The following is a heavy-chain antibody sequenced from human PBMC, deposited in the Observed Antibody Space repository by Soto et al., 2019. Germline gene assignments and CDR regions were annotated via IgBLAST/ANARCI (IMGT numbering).Heavy chain of an antibody. CDR2: IDYSGRT. Sequence: SETLSLTCSVSGYLISSGYYWGWIRQTPGKGLEWLGSIDYSGRTYYNPSLKSRVSTSVGLSKNQFSLNLRSVTAADTAVYFCARDLSTGYDSYYFVYWRQGTLVTVSS. CDR1: GYLISSGYY. V-gene: IGHV4-38-2*02. D-gene: IGHD3-22*01. CDR3: ARDLSTGYDSYYFVY. J-gene: IGHJ4*02.